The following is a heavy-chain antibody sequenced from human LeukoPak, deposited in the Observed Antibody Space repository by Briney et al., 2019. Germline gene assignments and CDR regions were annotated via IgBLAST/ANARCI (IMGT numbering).Heavy chain of an antibody. Sequence: ASVTVSFTASGGTFSSYAISWVRQAPGQGLEWMGGIIPIFGTANYAQKFQGRVTITADESTSTAYMELSSLRSEDTAVYYCARDPNYYDSSGYFSLSTRYFDYWGQGTLVTVSS. D-gene: IGHD3-22*01. CDR1: GGTFSSYA. J-gene: IGHJ4*02. V-gene: IGHV1-69*13. CDR2: IIPIFGTA. CDR3: ARDPNYYDSSGYFSLSTRYFDY.